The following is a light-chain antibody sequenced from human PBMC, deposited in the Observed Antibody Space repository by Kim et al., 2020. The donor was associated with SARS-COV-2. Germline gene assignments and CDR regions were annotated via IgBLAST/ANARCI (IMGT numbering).Light chain of an antibody. J-gene: IGLJ3*02. CDR3: QAWDSNTWV. CDR1: KLGDKY. Sequence: SGSPGQIASISCSGDKLGDKYVCWYQQKPGQSPVLLIYEDTKRPSGIPVRFSGSYSGNTATLTISGTQAMDEADYYCQAWDSNTWVFGGGTQLTVL. V-gene: IGLV3-1*01. CDR2: EDT.